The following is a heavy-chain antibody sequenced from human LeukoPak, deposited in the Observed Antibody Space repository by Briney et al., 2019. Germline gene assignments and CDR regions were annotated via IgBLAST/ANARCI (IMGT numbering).Heavy chain of an antibody. Sequence: ASVKVSCKASGYTFIGYYMHWARQAPGQGLEWMGWIHPNSGGTNYAQKFQGRVTMTSDTSISTAYMELSRLRSDDTAVYYCARVGGGDGGVAFDIGGQGTVVTVSS. D-gene: IGHD2-21*02. J-gene: IGHJ3*02. V-gene: IGHV1-2*02. CDR1: GYTFIGYY. CDR2: IHPNSGGT. CDR3: ARVGGGDGGVAFDI.